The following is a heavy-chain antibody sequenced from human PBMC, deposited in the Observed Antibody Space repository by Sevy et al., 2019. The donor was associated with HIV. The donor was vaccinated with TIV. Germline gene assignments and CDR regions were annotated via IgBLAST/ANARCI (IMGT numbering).Heavy chain of an antibody. CDR1: GITFNNAW. D-gene: IGHD4-17*01. Sequence: GGSLRLSCAASGITFNNAWMSWVRQAPGKGLEWVGRIKGKIDDGTTDYAAPVKGRFTISKDDSKNTLNLQMNSLKTEDTAVYYCTTEALDGDYGDYYVYGMDVWGQGTTVTVSS. CDR3: TTEALDGDYGDYYVYGMDV. V-gene: IGHV3-15*01. J-gene: IGHJ6*02. CDR2: IKGKIDDGTT.